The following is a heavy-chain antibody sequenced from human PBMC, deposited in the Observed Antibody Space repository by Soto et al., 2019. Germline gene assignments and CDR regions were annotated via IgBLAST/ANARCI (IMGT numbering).Heavy chain of an antibody. D-gene: IGHD5-12*01. CDR3: AKVGSERYSGQHSAY. CDR1: GFTFSNYV. Sequence: EVQLLESGGGLVQPGGSLRLSCAASGFTFSNYVMNWVRQAPGKGLEWVSTISSSSGSTYYADSVKGRFTISRDNSKNFLYLQMNSLRGDDTAVYYCAKVGSERYSGQHSAYWGQGTLVTISS. CDR2: ISSSSGST. J-gene: IGHJ4*02. V-gene: IGHV3-23*01.